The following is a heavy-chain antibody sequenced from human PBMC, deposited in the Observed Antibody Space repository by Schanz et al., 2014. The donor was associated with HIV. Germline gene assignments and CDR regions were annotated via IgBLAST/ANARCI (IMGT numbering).Heavy chain of an antibody. Sequence: QVQLVQSGAEVKKPGASVKVSCKASGYTFISYGISWVRQAPGQGLEWLGWISAYNGNTMYSHKVQGRVTMATDTSTSTAYMELRSLRSDDTAVYYCARAVTGTFDFWGQGTLVTVSS. CDR3: ARAVTGTFDF. V-gene: IGHV1-18*01. J-gene: IGHJ4*02. CDR2: ISAYNGNT. CDR1: GYTFISYG. D-gene: IGHD6-19*01.